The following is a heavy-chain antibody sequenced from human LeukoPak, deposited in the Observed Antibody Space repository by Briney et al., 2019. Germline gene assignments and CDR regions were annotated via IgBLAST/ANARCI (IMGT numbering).Heavy chain of an antibody. D-gene: IGHD1-26*01. V-gene: IGHV3-7*01. J-gene: IGHJ4*02. Sequence: PGGSLRLSCTTSGFSFTNYCMTWVRQAPGKGLEWVANIRQNGREKDYVASVKGRFTISRDNANNSLFLQMNSLRAEDTAVYYCAKEMGATNYFEYWGQGTLVTVSS. CDR1: GFSFTNYC. CDR2: IRQNGREK. CDR3: AKEMGATNYFEY.